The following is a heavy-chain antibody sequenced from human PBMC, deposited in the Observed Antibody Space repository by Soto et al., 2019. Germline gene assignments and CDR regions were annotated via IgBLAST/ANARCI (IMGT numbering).Heavy chain of an antibody. CDR1: GYTFTSYY. V-gene: IGHV1-46*01. J-gene: IGHJ4*02. Sequence: ASVKVSCKASGYTFTSYYMHWVRQAPGQGLEWMGIINPSGGSTSYAQKFQGRVTMTRDTSTSTVYMELSSLRSEDTAVYYCARDSALYYYDSSGTCDYWGQGTLVTVSS. D-gene: IGHD3-22*01. CDR3: ARDSALYYYDSSGTCDY. CDR2: INPSGGST.